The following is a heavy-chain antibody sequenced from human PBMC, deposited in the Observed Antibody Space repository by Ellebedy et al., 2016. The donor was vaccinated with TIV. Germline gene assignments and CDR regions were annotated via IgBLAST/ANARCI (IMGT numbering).Heavy chain of an antibody. J-gene: IGHJ4*02. CDR1: GFTFSNYA. CDR2: ISVIGGRT. CDR3: AKEPGYSSRE. D-gene: IGHD6-13*01. Sequence: GGSLRLSXAVSGFTFSNYAMSWVRQAPGKGLEWVSAISVIGGRTYYADSVKGRFTISRDNSKNTLYLQMNSLRAEDTAVYYCAKEPGYSSREWGQGTLVTVSS. V-gene: IGHV3-23*01.